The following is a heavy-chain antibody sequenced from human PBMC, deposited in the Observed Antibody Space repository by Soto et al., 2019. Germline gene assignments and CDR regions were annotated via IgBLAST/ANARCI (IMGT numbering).Heavy chain of an antibody. CDR2: IYYSGST. Sequence: SETLSLTCTVSGGSISSGGYYWSWICQHPGKGLEWIGYIYYSGSTYYNPSLKRRVTISLDTSKNQFSLKLSSVTAADTAVYYCASQYSSYYYYGMDVWGQGTTVTVSS. CDR3: ASQYSSYYYYGMDV. V-gene: IGHV4-31*03. CDR1: GGSISSGGYY. J-gene: IGHJ6*02. D-gene: IGHD6-6*01.